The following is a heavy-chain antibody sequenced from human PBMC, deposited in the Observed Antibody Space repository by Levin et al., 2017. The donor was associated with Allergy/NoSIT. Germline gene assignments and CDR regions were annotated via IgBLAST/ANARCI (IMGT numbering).Heavy chain of an antibody. CDR3: AKETTIESYSLSGWYPYYFDY. D-gene: IGHD6-19*01. CDR1: GFTFSSYG. CDR2: ISYDGSNK. V-gene: IGHV3-30*18. J-gene: IGHJ4*02. Sequence: GESLKISCAASGFTFSSYGMHWVRQAPGKGLEWVAVISYDGSNKYYADSVKGRFTISRDNSKNTLYLQMNSLRAEDTAVYYCAKETTIESYSLSGWYPYYFDYWGQGTLVTVSS.